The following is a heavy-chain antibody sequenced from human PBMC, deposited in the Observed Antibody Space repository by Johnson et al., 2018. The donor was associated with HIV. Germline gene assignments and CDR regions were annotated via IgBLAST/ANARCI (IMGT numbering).Heavy chain of an antibody. J-gene: IGHJ3*01. Sequence: QMLLVESGGGLVQPGGSLRLSCAAAGFTFSSYVMTWVRQAPGKGLEWVAVIWYDGSNKYYADSVKGRFTISRDNSKNTLYLQMNSLRAEDTAVYYCASVNSGAFNFWGQGTMVTVSS. CDR1: GFTFSSYV. V-gene: IGHV3-33*08. CDR3: ASVNSGAFNF. D-gene: IGHD3-10*01. CDR2: IWYDGSNK.